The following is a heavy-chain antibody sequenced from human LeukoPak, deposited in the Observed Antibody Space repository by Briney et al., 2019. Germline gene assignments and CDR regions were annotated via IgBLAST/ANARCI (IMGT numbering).Heavy chain of an antibody. CDR2: IIPIFGTV. D-gene: IGHD4-11*01. J-gene: IGHJ5*02. CDR1: GGTFSSYA. V-gene: IGHV1-69*05. CDR3: ARETVTTGGSWFDP. Sequence: SVKVSCKASGGTFSSYAISWVRQAPGQGLEWMGGIIPIFGTVNYAQKFQGRVTITTDESTSTAYMELSSLRSEDTAVYYCARETVTTGGSWFDPWGQGTLVTVSS.